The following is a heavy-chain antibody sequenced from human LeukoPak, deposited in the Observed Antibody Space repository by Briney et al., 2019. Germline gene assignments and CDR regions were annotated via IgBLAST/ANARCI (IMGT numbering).Heavy chain of an antibody. V-gene: IGHV3-30-3*02. CDR3: AKYTYFSASGTYYYYFDY. D-gene: IGHD3-10*01. CDR2: ISYDGSNK. J-gene: IGHJ4*02. CDR1: GFTFSSYA. Sequence: GGSLRVSCAASGFTFSSYAMHWVRQAPGKGLEWVAVISYDGSNKYYADSVKGRFTISRDNSKNSLYLQMNGLRAEDTAVYYCAKYTYFSASGTYYYYFDYWGQGTLVTVSS.